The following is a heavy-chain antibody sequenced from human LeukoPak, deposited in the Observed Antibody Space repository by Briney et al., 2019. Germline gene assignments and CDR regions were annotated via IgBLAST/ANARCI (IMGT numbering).Heavy chain of an antibody. CDR2: ITPTSGDT. D-gene: IGHD4-17*01. V-gene: IGHV1-2*02. CDR1: GYTFKAYY. J-gene: IGHJ4*02. Sequence: ASVKVSCKASGYTFKAYYIHWLRQAPGQGFEWMGWITPTSGDTKYSQNFQDNVSMTRDMSITTAFLELSRPTSDDTAVYYCARLRGPRYGDLFDSWGQGTLVTVSS. CDR3: ARLRGPRYGDLFDS.